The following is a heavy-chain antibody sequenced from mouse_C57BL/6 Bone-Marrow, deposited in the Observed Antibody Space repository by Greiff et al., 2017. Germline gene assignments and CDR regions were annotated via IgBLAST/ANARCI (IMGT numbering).Heavy chain of an antibody. CDR1: GFTFSSYG. Sequence: EVKVVESGGDLVKPGGSLKLSCAASGFTFSSYGMSWVRQTPDKRLEWVATISSGGSYTYYPDSVKGRFTISRDNAKNTLYLQMSSLKSEDTAMYYCARQGYYGSSTAYWGQGTLVTVSA. D-gene: IGHD1-1*01. J-gene: IGHJ3*01. CDR2: ISSGGSYT. CDR3: ARQGYYGSSTAY. V-gene: IGHV5-6*01.